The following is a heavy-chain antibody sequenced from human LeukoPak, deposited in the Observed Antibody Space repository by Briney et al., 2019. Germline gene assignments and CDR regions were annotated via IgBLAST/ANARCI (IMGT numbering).Heavy chain of an antibody. CDR1: GGSISSGSHY. CDR2: IYTSGRT. J-gene: IGHJ4*02. CDR3: ARGEAWYDSSPTYFDY. D-gene: IGHD3-22*01. Sequence: SETLSLTCTVSGGSISSGSHYWSWIRQPAGKGLEWIGRIYTSGRTNYNPSLKSRVTISVDTSKNQFSLKLSSVTAADTAVYYCARGEAWYDSSPTYFDYWGQGTLVTVSS. V-gene: IGHV4-61*02.